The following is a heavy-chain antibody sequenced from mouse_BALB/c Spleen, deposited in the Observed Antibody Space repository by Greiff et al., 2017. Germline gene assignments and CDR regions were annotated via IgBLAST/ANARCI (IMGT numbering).Heavy chain of an antibody. D-gene: IGHD2-1*01. CDR1: GFTFSSYT. J-gene: IGHJ2*01. Sequence: EVQGVESGGGLVQPGGSLKLSCAASGFTFSSYTMSWVRQTPEKRLEWVAYISNGGGSTYYPDTVKGRFTISRDNAKNTLYLQMSSLKSEDTAMYYCARQRQDGNYYFDYWGQGTTLTVSS. V-gene: IGHV5-12-2*01. CDR2: ISNGGGST. CDR3: ARQRQDGNYYFDY.